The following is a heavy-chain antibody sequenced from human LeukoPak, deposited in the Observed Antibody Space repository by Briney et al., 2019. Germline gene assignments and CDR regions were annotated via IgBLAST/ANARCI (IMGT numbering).Heavy chain of an antibody. CDR1: GYTFTSYY. D-gene: IGHD3-3*01. CDR2: INPSGGST. V-gene: IGHV1-46*01. CDR3: ARGVGVGDYHYYYMDV. Sequence: GASVKVSCKASGYTFTSYYMHWVRQAPGQGLEWMGIINPSGGSTSYAQKFQGRVTMTRDMSTSTAYMELRSLRSDDTAVYYCARGVGVGDYHYYYMDVWGKGTTVTISS. J-gene: IGHJ6*03.